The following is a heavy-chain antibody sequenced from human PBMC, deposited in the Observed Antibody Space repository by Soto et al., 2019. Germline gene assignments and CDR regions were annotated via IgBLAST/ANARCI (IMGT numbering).Heavy chain of an antibody. CDR3: AKAPRYYYGSGYFDY. V-gene: IGHV3-23*01. CDR2: ISGSGGST. CDR1: GFTFSGYA. J-gene: IGHJ4*02. D-gene: IGHD3-10*01. Sequence: PGGSLRLSCAASGFTFSGYAMSWVRQAPGKGLEWVSAISGSGGSTYYADSVKGRFTISRDNPKNTLYLQMNSLRAEDTAVYYCAKAPRYYYGSGYFDYWGQGTLVTVSS.